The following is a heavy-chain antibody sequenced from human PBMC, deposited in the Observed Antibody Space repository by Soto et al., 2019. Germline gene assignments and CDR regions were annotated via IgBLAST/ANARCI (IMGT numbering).Heavy chain of an antibody. CDR2: INSDGSST. D-gene: IGHD2-2*01. V-gene: IGHV3-74*01. CDR1: GFTFSSYW. J-gene: IGHJ5*02. Sequence: VGSLRLSCAASGFTFSSYWMHWVRQAPGKGLVWVSRINSDGSSTSYADSVKGRFTISRDNAKNTLYLQMNSLRAEDTAVYYCARDTLQGGVPAAMLRAPPFDPWGQGTLVTVSS. CDR3: ARDTLQGGVPAAMLRAPPFDP.